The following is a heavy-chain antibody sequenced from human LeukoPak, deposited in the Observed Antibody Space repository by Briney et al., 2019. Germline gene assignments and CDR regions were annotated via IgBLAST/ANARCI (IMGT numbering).Heavy chain of an antibody. D-gene: IGHD5-12*01. V-gene: IGHV3-7*01. CDR3: GRDVSPDIVATIGDFDY. CDR1: GFTFSSYW. J-gene: IGHJ4*02. Sequence: GGSVRLFCAASGFTFSSYWMGWVRQAPGRGLEWVANIKQDGREKYHVDSVKGRFTIARDNAKNSLYLQMNSLRAEDTAVYYCGRDVSPDIVATIGDFDYWGQGTLLAVPS. CDR2: IKQDGREK.